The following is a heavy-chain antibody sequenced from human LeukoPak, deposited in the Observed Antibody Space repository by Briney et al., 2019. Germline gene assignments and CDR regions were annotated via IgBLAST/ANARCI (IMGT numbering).Heavy chain of an antibody. J-gene: IGHJ4*02. D-gene: IGHD3/OR15-3a*01. V-gene: IGHV4-39*01. CDR3: ARQTGSGLFILP. CDR2: INHSGST. CDR1: GGSISSSSYY. Sequence: SETLSLTCTVSGGSISSSSYYWGWIRQPPGKGLEWIGEINHSGSTNYNPSLKSRVTISVDTSKNQFSLRLTSVTAADTAVYYCARQTGSGLFILPGGQGTLVTVSS.